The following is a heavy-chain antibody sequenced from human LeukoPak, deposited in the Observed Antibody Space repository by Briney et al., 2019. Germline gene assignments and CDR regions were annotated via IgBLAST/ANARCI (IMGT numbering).Heavy chain of an antibody. CDR3: ARDLISRWELPNDAFDI. Sequence: ASVKVSCKASGYTFTSYGISWVRQAPGRGLEWMGWISAYNGNTNYAQKLQGRVTMTTDTSTSTAYMELRSLRSDDTAVYYCARDLISRWELPNDAFDIWGQGTMVTVSS. V-gene: IGHV1-18*01. J-gene: IGHJ3*02. D-gene: IGHD1-26*01. CDR1: GYTFTSYG. CDR2: ISAYNGNT.